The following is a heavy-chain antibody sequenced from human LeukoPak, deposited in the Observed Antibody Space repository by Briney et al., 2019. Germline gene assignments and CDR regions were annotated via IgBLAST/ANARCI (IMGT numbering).Heavy chain of an antibody. CDR1: GFTLRSSA. CDR3: AKELYGNPSGY. J-gene: IGHJ4*02. V-gene: IGHV3-23*01. D-gene: IGHD2-8*01. CDR2: ISGDGGTI. Sequence: GGSLRLSCAASGFTLRSSAMSWVRQAPGMGLEWVSAISGDGGTISYAASVRGRFTISRDNAKNTLFLQMSSLRAGDTALYYCAKELYGNPSGYWGQGTRVTVSS.